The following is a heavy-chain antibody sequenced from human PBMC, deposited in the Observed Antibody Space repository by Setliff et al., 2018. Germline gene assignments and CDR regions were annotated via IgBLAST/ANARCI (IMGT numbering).Heavy chain of an antibody. V-gene: IGHV3-23*01. D-gene: IGHD3-22*01. CDR1: GFTFSSYA. J-gene: IGHJ6*03. Sequence: PGGSLRLSCAASGFTFSSYAMTWVRQAPGKGLEWVSGISGSGGATYYAASVKGRFSISRDNSKNTLSLQMNSLRAEDTAIYYCAKDWNDSSGYLLPYMDVWGKGTTVTVSS. CDR2: ISGSGGAT. CDR3: AKDWNDSSGYLLPYMDV.